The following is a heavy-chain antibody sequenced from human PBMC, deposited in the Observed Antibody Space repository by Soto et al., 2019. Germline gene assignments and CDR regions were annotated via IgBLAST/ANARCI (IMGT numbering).Heavy chain of an antibody. CDR3: AKNQERELPRVIDF. V-gene: IGHV3-23*01. D-gene: IGHD1-7*01. Sequence: PGGSLRLSCATSGLTFSNYAMSWVRQAPGGGLEWVSSMSGSSSTTYYADSVKGRFTISRDRSKNTLYLQMSSLRAGDTALYYCAKNQERELPRVIDFWGQGTLVTVSS. CDR1: GLTFSNYA. J-gene: IGHJ4*02. CDR2: MSGSSSTT.